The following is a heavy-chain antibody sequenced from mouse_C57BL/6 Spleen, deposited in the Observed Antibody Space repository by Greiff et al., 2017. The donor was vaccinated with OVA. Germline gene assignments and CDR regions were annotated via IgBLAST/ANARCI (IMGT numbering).Heavy chain of an antibody. J-gene: IGHJ1*03. CDR1: GFTFSDYG. CDR2: ISSGSSTI. V-gene: IGHV5-17*01. D-gene: IGHD1-2*01. CDR3: ARRILRLWYFDV. Sequence: EVQLQESGGGLVKPGGSLKLSCAASGFTFSDYGMHWVRQAPEKGLEWVAYISSGSSTIYYADTVKGRFTISRDNAKNTLFLQMTSLRSEDTAMYYCARRILRLWYFDVWGTGTTVTVSS.